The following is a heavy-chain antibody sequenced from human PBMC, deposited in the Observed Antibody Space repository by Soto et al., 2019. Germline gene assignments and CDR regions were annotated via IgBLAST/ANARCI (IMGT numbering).Heavy chain of an antibody. D-gene: IGHD1-1*01. CDR1: GYTFTGYY. CDR3: AREGQLGYYGMDV. Sequence: QVQLEQSGAEVKKPGASVKVSCKASGYTFTGYYIHWVRQAPGQGLEWMGWINTYTGSTNYAQKFQGWVTLTRDTSISTAYMEMNRLTSDDTAVYYCAREGQLGYYGMDVWGQGTTVTVSS. J-gene: IGHJ6*02. CDR2: INTYTGST. V-gene: IGHV1-2*04.